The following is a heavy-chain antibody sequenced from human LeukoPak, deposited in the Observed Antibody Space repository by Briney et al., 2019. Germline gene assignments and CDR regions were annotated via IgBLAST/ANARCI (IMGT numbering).Heavy chain of an antibody. Sequence: GGSLRLSCVASGFTYTSYAMSWVRRAPGKGLEWASATSGSGSNTYYADSVKGRFTISRDNSNNTVYLQINSLRAEDTAVYYCAKGYDFLKGHYWDYWGQGSLVTVSS. J-gene: IGHJ4*02. CDR3: AKGYDFLKGHYWDY. V-gene: IGHV3-23*01. CDR1: GFTYTSYA. CDR2: TSGSGSNT. D-gene: IGHD3-9*01.